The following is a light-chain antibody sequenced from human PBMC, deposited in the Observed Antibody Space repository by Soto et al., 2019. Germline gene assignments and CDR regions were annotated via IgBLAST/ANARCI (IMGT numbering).Light chain of an antibody. CDR1: QSVLYSSNNKNY. CDR3: QQYYSTLYT. CDR2: WAS. V-gene: IGKV4-1*01. J-gene: IGKJ2*01. Sequence: DIVMTQSPDSLAVSLGERATINCKSSQSVLYSSNNKNYLAWYQQKPGQPPKLLIYWASTLESGVPDRFSGSWSGTDFTLTISSLQAEDGAVYYCQQYYSTLYTFGQGTKLEIK.